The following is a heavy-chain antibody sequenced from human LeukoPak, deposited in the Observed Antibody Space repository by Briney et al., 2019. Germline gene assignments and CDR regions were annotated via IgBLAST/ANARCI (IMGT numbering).Heavy chain of an antibody. V-gene: IGHV3-9*01. D-gene: IGHD2-8*01. CDR1: GFTFDDYA. J-gene: IGHJ3*02. CDR3: ASSLATNDAFDI. CDR2: ISWNSGSI. Sequence: GRSLRLSCAASGFTFDDYAMHWVRQAPGKGLEWVSGISWNSGSIGYADSVKGRFTISRDNAKNSLYLQMNSLRAEDTALYYCASSLATNDAFDIWGRGTMVTVSS.